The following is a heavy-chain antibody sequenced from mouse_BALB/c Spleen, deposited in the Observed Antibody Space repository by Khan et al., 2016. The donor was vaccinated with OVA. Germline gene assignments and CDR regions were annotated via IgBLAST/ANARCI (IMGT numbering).Heavy chain of an antibody. J-gene: IGHJ2*01. V-gene: IGHV1-84*02. Sequence: QVQLKQSGPELVKPGASVKISCKASGYTFTDYYINWVKQKPGQGPEWIGWIYPGSANARYNEKFKGKATLTVDTSSSTAFMQLSSLTSEDSAVYFCAGGFAFWGQGTTLTVSS. CDR2: IYPGSANA. CDR3: AGGFAF. CDR1: GYTFTDYY.